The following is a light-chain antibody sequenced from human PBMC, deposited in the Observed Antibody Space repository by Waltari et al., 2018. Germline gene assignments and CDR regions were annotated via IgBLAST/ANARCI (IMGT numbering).Light chain of an antibody. Sequence: IVMTQFPASLAVSLGERATINCNSSKSVLYSSDNKNYLAWYQQKPGQPPKLLFYWASTRESGVPDRFSGSGSGTDFTLTISSLQAEDVAVYYCQQHYTTPFTFGPGTTVDIK. V-gene: IGKV4-1*01. CDR3: QQHYTTPFT. CDR1: KSVLYSSDNKNY. CDR2: WAS. J-gene: IGKJ3*01.